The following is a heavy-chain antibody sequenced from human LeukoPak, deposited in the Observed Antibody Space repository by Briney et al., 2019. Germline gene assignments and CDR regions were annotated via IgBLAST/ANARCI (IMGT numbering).Heavy chain of an antibody. V-gene: IGHV3-30*02. D-gene: IGHD3-10*01. CDR2: IRYDGSNK. Sequence: GGSLRLSCAASGFTFSSYGMHWVRQAPGKGLEWVAFIRYDGSNKYYADSVKGRFTISRDNSKNTLYLQMNSLRAEDTAVYYCANSRTMVRGVRGPLDYWGQGTLVTVSS. CDR3: ANSRTMVRGVRGPLDY. CDR1: GFTFSSYG. J-gene: IGHJ4*02.